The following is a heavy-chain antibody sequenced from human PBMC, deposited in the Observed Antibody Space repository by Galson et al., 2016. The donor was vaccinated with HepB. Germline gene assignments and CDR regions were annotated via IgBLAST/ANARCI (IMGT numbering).Heavy chain of an antibody. CDR3: ARTTRRGYYYGSGPYGGAFDI. D-gene: IGHD3-10*01. Sequence: ETLSLTCSVSAGSITAYYWSWIRQPAGKGLEWIGHIDSSGSTKYNPSLQSRVPMSVDTSKNQFSLRPSSVTAADTAVYYCARTTRRGYYYGSGPYGGAFDIWGQGTRVTVSS. J-gene: IGHJ3*02. CDR1: AGSITAYY. V-gene: IGHV4-4*07. CDR2: IDSSGST.